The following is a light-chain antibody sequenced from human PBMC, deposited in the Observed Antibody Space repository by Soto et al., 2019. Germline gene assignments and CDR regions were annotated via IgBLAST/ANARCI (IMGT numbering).Light chain of an antibody. V-gene: IGLV2-14*03. CDR1: RSDIGAYNY. CDR2: GVN. J-gene: IGLJ1*01. CDR3: SSDTSSNASYV. Sequence: QSALTQPASVSGSPGQSITISCAGTRSDIGAYNYVSWHQQHPGNAPKLLISGVNIRPSGVSSRFSGSKSGNTAALALFGLQAEDEADYYCSSDTSSNASYVFGTGTKVTVL.